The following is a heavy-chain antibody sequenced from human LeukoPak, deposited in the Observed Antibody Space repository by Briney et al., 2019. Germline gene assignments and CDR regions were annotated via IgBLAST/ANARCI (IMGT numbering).Heavy chain of an antibody. Sequence: GASVKVSCKASGYTFTGYYMHWVRQAPGQGLEWMGWINPNSGGTNYAQKFQGRVTMTRDTSISTAYMELSRLRSDDTAVYYCARIPYYYGSGSYECDYWGQGTLVIVSS. CDR1: GYTFTGYY. CDR2: INPNSGGT. D-gene: IGHD3-10*01. J-gene: IGHJ4*02. V-gene: IGHV1-2*02. CDR3: ARIPYYYGSGSYECDY.